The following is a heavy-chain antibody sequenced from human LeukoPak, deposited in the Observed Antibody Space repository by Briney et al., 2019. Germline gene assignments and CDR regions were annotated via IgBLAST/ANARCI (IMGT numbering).Heavy chain of an antibody. CDR3: AKDPCPWVTTPVGWFDP. V-gene: IGHV3-9*01. J-gene: IGHJ5*02. D-gene: IGHD4-17*01. CDR2: ISWNSGSI. CDR1: GFTFGGYD. Sequence: PGGSLSLSCAASGFTFGGYDRHWVRQPPGKGLEWVAGISWNSGSIGYADSVKGRFTISRDNAKNFLYLQMNSLRAEDTAVYYWAKDPCPWVTTPVGWFDPWGKGTLVTVSS.